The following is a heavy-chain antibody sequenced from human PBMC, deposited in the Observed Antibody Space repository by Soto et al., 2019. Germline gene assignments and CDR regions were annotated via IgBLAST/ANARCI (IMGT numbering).Heavy chain of an antibody. CDR2: IKSKTDGGTT. Sequence: GESLKISCAASGFTFSNAWMSWVRQAPGKGLEWVGRIKSKTDGGTTDYAAPVKGRFTISRDDSKNTLYLQMNSLKTEDTAVYYCTTGPTGTEDYWGQGTLVTVSS. V-gene: IGHV3-15*01. CDR1: GFTFSNAW. CDR3: TTGPTGTEDY. J-gene: IGHJ4*02. D-gene: IGHD1-1*01.